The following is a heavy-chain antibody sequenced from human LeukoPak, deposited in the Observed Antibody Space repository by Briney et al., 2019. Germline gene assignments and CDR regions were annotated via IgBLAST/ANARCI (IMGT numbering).Heavy chain of an antibody. J-gene: IGHJ3*02. CDR1: GFSLSSYA. CDR2: ISSSSSTI. Sequence: GGSLRLSCAASGFSLSSYAMHWVRQAPGKGLEWVSYISSSSSTIYYADSVKGRFTISRDNAKNSLYLQMNSLRAEDTAVYYCASRYSGYDGLDAFGIWGQGTMVTVSS. CDR3: ASRYSGYDGLDAFGI. V-gene: IGHV3-48*01. D-gene: IGHD5-12*01.